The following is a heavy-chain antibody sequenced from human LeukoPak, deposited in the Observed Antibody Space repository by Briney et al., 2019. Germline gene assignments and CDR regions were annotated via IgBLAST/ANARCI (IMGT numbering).Heavy chain of an antibody. CDR2: INHSGST. CDR1: GGSFRGYY. Sequence: SESQALTCEVDGGSFRGYYWSWIRQPPGKRMEWIGEINHSGSTNYSPSLKSRVTISVDTSKNQFSLKLSSVTAADTAVYYCARHVVVVVPAAMLFGSLWFDPWGQGTLVTVSS. V-gene: IGHV4-34*01. J-gene: IGHJ5*02. CDR3: ARHVVVVVPAAMLFGSLWFDP. D-gene: IGHD2-2*01.